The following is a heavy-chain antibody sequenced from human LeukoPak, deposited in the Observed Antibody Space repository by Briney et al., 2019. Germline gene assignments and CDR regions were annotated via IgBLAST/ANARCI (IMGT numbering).Heavy chain of an antibody. CDR1: GFTFSSYA. V-gene: IGHV3-20*04. CDR3: ARDFRSRYCSSTSCYTFDY. D-gene: IGHD2-2*01. Sequence: GGSLRLSCAASGFTFSSYAMSWVRQAPGKGLEWVSGINWNGGSTGYADSVKGRFTISRDNAKNSLYLQMNSLRAEDTALYYCARDFRSRYCSSTSCYTFDYWGQGTLVTVSS. J-gene: IGHJ4*02. CDR2: INWNGGST.